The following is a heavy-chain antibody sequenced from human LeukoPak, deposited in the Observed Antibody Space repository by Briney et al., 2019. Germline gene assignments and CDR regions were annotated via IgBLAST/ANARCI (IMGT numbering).Heavy chain of an antibody. D-gene: IGHD3-10*01. V-gene: IGHV4-59*02. CDR1: GVSVSTYY. CDR2: ISDIGST. Sequence: SETLSFTCTVSGVSVSTYYWSWIRQPPGKGLEWIGYISDIGSTDYNPSLKSRVTISVDTSKNQFSLKLSSVAAADTAVYYCARGRSSMVRGYYYYYMDVWGKGTTVTISS. CDR3: ARGRSSMVRGYYYYYMDV. J-gene: IGHJ6*03.